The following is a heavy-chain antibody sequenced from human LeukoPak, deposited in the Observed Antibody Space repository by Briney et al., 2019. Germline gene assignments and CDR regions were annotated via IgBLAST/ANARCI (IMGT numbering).Heavy chain of an antibody. CDR3: ARRAPSHDFDD. J-gene: IGHJ4*02. V-gene: IGHV3-53*01. CDR1: GFTVSSNY. CDR2: IYSGGST. Sequence: QPGGSLRLSCAASGFTVSSNYMSWVRQAPGKGLEWVSVIYSGGSTYYADSVKGRFTISRDNSKNTLYLQMNSLRVEDTALYYCARRAPSHDFDDWGQGTLVTVSS.